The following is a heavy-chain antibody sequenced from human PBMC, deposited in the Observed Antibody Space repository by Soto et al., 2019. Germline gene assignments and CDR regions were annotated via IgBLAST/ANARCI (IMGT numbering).Heavy chain of an antibody. J-gene: IGHJ4*02. CDR2: IYYSGST. V-gene: IGHV4-59*01. CDR3: ARIHLAAAGVYFDY. CDR1: GGSISSYY. Sequence: SETLSLTCTVSGGSISSYYWSWLRQPPGKGLEWIGYIYYSGSTNYNPSLKSRVTISLDTSKNQFSLKLSSVTAADTAVYYCARIHLAAAGVYFDYWGQGTLVTVS. D-gene: IGHD6-13*01.